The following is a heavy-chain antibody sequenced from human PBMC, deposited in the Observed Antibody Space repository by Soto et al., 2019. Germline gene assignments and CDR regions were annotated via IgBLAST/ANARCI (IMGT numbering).Heavy chain of an antibody. CDR2: IKFDVSTT. D-gene: IGHD3-10*01. CDR1: ESNCADYW. J-gene: IGHJ3*02. Sequence: LCWEVVESNCADYWSRCVLKAPEKGLEWVSRIKFDVSTTNNADSVKGQFTISRDNARNTLYLQLNSLRVEDTAVYYCASGVPGHYGFDIWGQGTMVTVSS. V-gene: IGHV3-74*01. CDR3: ASGVPGHYGFDI.